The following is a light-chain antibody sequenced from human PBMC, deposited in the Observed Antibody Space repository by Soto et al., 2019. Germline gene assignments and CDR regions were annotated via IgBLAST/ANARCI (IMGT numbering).Light chain of an antibody. J-gene: IGKJ2*01. V-gene: IGKV1-5*03. CDR3: QRYNDFPYV. CDR2: KAI. CDR1: QSISNC. Sequence: DNQMTQSPSTLSASVGDRVTITCRASQSISNCLAWYQQKPGKAPKLLIYKAINLQSGVPSRFSGSGSGTEFSLTISGLQPDDFATYYCQRYNDFPYVFGQGTKL.